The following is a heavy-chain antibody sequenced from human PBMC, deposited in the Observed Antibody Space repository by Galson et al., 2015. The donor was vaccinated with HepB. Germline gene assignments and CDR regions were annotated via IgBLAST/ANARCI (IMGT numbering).Heavy chain of an antibody. V-gene: IGHV3-23*01. J-gene: IGHJ4*02. CDR2: ISGSGGST. D-gene: IGHD4-11*01. CDR1: GFTFSSYA. Sequence: SLRLSCAASGFTFSSYAMSWVRQAPGKGLEWVSAISGSGGSTYYADSVKGRFTIYRDNSKHTLYLQMNSLRAEDTAVYYCAKDFDYSSYWFNEFWGQGTLVTVSS. CDR3: AKDFDYSSYWFNEF.